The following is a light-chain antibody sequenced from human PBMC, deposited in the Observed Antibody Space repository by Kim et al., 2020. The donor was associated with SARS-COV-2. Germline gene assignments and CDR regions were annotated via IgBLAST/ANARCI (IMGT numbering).Light chain of an antibody. CDR3: QSYDSSLSAWV. CDR1: STKIGACCD. J-gene: IGLJ3*02. Sequence: KVTMSCSGGSTKIGACCDVRWSHQLTGTAPQLLVYGNSNRPSGVPDRFSGSKSGTSASLASTGLQPEDEADYYCQSYDSSLSAWVFGGGTQLTVL. CDR2: GNS. V-gene: IGLV1-40*01.